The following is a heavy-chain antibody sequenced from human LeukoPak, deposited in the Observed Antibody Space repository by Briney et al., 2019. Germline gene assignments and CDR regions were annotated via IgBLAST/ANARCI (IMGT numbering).Heavy chain of an antibody. V-gene: IGHV3-23*01. Sequence: GGSLRLSCAASGFTVSSNYMSWVRQAPGKGLEWVSAISGSGGSTYYADSVKGRFTISRDNSKNTLYLQMNSLRAEDTAVYYCAKDEDYDILTGHDAFDIWGQGTMVTVSS. CDR3: AKDEDYDILTGHDAFDI. J-gene: IGHJ3*02. D-gene: IGHD3-9*01. CDR2: ISGSGGST. CDR1: GFTVSSNY.